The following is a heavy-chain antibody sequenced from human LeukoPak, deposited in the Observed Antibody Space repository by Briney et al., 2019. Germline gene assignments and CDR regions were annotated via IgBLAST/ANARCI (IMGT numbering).Heavy chain of an antibody. Sequence: SETLSLTCTVSGGSLSDYYWTWVRQPPGKGLDWIGYIYYSGSTSYNPSLKSRVTISVDTSKTQLSLRLTSVTAADRAVYYCARLGPGGHGEFDYWGQGTLVTVSS. CDR1: GGSLSDYY. J-gene: IGHJ4*02. CDR3: ARLGPGGHGEFDY. V-gene: IGHV4-59*01. CDR2: IYYSGST. D-gene: IGHD3-10*01.